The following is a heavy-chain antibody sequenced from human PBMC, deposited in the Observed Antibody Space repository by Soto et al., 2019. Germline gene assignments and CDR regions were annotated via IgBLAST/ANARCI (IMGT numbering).Heavy chain of an antibody. CDR3: AKDPKYQLLSGFDP. Sequence: QVQLVESGGGVVQPGRSLRLSCAASGFTFSSYGMHWVRQAPGKGLEWVAVISYDGSNKYYADSVKGRFTISRDNSKNTLYLQINTLTPHHTSFYYFAKDPKYQLLSGFDPWGQGTLVTVSS. J-gene: IGHJ5*02. CDR2: ISYDGSNK. V-gene: IGHV3-30*18. D-gene: IGHD2-2*01. CDR1: GFTFSSYG.